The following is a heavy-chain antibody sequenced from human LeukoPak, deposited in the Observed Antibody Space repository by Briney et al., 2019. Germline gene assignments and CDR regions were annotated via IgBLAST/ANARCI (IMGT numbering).Heavy chain of an antibody. D-gene: IGHD6-13*01. J-gene: IGHJ5*02. Sequence: GGSLRLSCAASGFTFSSYAMSWVRQAPGKGLEWVSAISGSGGSTYYADSVKGRFTISRDNSKNTLYLQMNSLRADDTALYYCAKGSGINHYNWFDPWGQGTLVTVSS. V-gene: IGHV3-23*01. CDR2: ISGSGGST. CDR3: AKGSGINHYNWFDP. CDR1: GFTFSSYA.